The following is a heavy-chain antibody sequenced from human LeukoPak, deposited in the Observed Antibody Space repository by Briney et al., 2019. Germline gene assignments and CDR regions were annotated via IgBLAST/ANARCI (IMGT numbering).Heavy chain of an antibody. J-gene: IGHJ3*02. Sequence: ASVTVSFKTSGYTFTVYYMHWVRQAPGQGLEWMGWIYPNSGVTNSPQKFQGRVTMTRDTSISTAYMELSSLRSDDTAVYYCARLWGKFDAFDIWGQGTMVTVSS. CDR2: IYPNSGVT. V-gene: IGHV1-2*02. CDR3: ARLWGKFDAFDI. D-gene: IGHD7-27*01. CDR1: GYTFTVYY.